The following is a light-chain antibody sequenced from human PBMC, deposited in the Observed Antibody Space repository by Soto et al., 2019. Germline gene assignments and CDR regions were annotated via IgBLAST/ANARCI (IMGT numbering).Light chain of an antibody. J-gene: IGLJ1*01. V-gene: IGLV2-23*02. CDR1: SSDVGSYNL. CDR3: CSYAGSSTYV. Sequence: QSALTQPASGSGSPGQSITISCTGTSSDVGSYNLVSWYQQHPGKAPKLMTYEVSKRPSGVSNRFSGSKSGNTASLTISGLQAEDEADYYCCSYAGSSTYVFGTGTKVTVL. CDR2: EVS.